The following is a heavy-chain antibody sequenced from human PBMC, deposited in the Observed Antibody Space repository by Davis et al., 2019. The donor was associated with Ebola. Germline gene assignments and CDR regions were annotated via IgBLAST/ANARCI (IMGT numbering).Heavy chain of an antibody. CDR1: EFTFSSYS. CDR3: AREGGGLFWF. V-gene: IGHV3-21*01. D-gene: IGHD3-9*01. CDR2: ISSRSTYI. J-gene: IGHJ1*01. Sequence: PGGSLRLSCIASEFTFSSYSMNWVRQAPGKGLEWVSSISSRSTYIYYADSVKGRFTISRDNAKNSLFLLMNNVRADDTAVYYCAREGGGLFWFWGQGTLVTVSS.